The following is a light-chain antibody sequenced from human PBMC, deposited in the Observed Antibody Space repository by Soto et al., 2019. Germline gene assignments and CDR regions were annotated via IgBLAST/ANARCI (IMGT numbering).Light chain of an antibody. V-gene: IGKV3-20*01. CDR1: QSVSSSH. J-gene: IGKJ3*01. CDR3: QQYVTSPFT. CDR2: GAS. Sequence: EIVLTQSPGTLPLSPGERATLSCRASQSVSSSHLAWYQQKPGQAPRLLIYGASSRATGIPDRFSGSGSGTDFTLTISRLEPEDFAVYYCQQYVTSPFTFGPGTKVDIK.